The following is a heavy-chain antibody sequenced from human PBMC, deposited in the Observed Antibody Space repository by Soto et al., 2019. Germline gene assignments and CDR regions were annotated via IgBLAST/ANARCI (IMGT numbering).Heavy chain of an antibody. CDR1: GVSITSSSFY. V-gene: IGHV4-39*01. CDR3: ARHGLTAYMAYYFDF. Sequence: SVTLSLTCTVSGVSITSSSFYWGWIRPPPGKGLEWIGIIYYSGSTYYNPSLKSRVTISVDTSKNQFSLNLTSVTAADTAVYYCARHGLTAYMAYYFDFWGQGTQVTVSS. J-gene: IGHJ4*02. CDR2: IYYSGST. D-gene: IGHD3-16*01.